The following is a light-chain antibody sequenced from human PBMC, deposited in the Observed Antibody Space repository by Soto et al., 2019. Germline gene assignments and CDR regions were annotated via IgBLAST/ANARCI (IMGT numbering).Light chain of an antibody. CDR2: DAS. CDR3: KQYHNYPRT. V-gene: IGKV1-5*01. CDR1: ESIRTW. Sequence: DIQMTQSPSTLSASIGDRVTITCRASESIRTWLAWYQHKPGKAPKFLIYDASILESGVPSRFSGSGSGTEFPLTIRNLQPDDFATYFCKQYHNYPRTFGQGPNVELK. J-gene: IGKJ1*01.